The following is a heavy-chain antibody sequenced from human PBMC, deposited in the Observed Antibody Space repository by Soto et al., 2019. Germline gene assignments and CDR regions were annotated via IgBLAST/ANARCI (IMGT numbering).Heavy chain of an antibody. V-gene: IGHV3-72*01. Sequence: EVQLVESGGGLVQPGGSLRLSCAASGFTFSDHYMDWVRQAPGKGLEWVGRSRNKANSYSTEYAASVKGRFTISRDESKTSLYLQMSRLKTEDTAVYYCARFSGSYTRGLDYWGQGTLVTVSS. CDR1: GFTFSDHY. J-gene: IGHJ4*02. D-gene: IGHD1-26*01. CDR3: ARFSGSYTRGLDY. CDR2: SRNKANSYST.